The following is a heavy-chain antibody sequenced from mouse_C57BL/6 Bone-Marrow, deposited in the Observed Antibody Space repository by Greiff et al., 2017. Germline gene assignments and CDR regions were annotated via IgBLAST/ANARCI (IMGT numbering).Heavy chain of an antibody. V-gene: IGHV5-4*03. CDR3: ARHYYADFDV. Sequence: EVMLVESGGGLVKPGGSLKLSCAASGFTFSSYAISWVRQTPEKRLEWVATISDGGSYTYYPDNVKGRFTISRDNAKNNLYLQMSHLKSEDTAMYYCARHYYADFDVWGTGTTVTVSS. J-gene: IGHJ1*03. CDR2: ISDGGSYT. CDR1: GFTFSSYA. D-gene: IGHD1-1*01.